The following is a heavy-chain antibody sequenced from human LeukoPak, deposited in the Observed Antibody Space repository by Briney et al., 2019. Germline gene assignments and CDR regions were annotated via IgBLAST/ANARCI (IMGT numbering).Heavy chain of an antibody. CDR2: IYTSGST. J-gene: IGHJ5*02. V-gene: IGHV4-4*07. Sequence: SETLSLTCTVSGGSISSYYWSWIRQPAGKGLEWIGRIYTSGSTKYNPSLSSRLIISVDYSKNQFSMKMTSVTAADTAVYYCASPSGRYHADALDIWGQGRLVTVSS. CDR1: GGSISSYY. CDR3: ASPSGRYHADALDI. D-gene: IGHD1-26*01.